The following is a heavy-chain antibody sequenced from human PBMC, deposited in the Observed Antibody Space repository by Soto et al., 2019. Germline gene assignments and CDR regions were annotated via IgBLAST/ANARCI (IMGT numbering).Heavy chain of an antibody. D-gene: IGHD2-15*01. V-gene: IGHV3-21*01. CDR3: ARDGSLELVVAAGWFDP. J-gene: IGHJ5*02. CDR2: ISSSSSYI. Sequence: TGGSLRLSCAASGFTFSSYSMNWVRQAPGKGLEWVSSISSSSSYIYYADSVKGRFTISRDNAKNSLYLQMNSLRAEDTAVYYCARDGSLELVVAAGWFDPWGQGTLVTVSS. CDR1: GFTFSSYS.